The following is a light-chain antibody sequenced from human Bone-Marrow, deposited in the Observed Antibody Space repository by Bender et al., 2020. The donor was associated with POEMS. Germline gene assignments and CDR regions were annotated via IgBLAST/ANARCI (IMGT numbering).Light chain of an antibody. Sequence: QSVLTQPPSVSEAPRQRVTISCSGSSSNVGNNAVNWYQQLPGKAPKLLIYYDDLVASGFSDRFSASKSGTSASLAISGLQSDDEADYYCAAWDDSINGLVFGGGTRLTVL. V-gene: IGLV1-36*01. CDR1: SSNVGNNA. CDR2: YDD. CDR3: AAWDDSINGLV. J-gene: IGLJ2*01.